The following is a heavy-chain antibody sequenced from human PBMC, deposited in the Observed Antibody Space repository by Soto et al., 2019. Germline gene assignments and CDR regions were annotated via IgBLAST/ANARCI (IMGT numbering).Heavy chain of an antibody. V-gene: IGHV1-69*13. J-gene: IGHJ6*02. CDR1: GGTFSSYA. Sequence: SVKVSCKASGGTFSSYAISWVRQAPGQGLEWMGGIIPIFGTANYAQKFQGRVTITADESTSTAYMELSSLRSEDTAVYYCARDDPGYCSGGSCRVDYYYGMDVWGQGTTVTVSS. CDR2: IIPIFGTA. D-gene: IGHD2-15*01. CDR3: ARDDPGYCSGGSCRVDYYYGMDV.